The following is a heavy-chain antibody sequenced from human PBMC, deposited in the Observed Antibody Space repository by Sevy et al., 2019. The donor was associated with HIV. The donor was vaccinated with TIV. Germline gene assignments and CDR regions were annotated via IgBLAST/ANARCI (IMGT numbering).Heavy chain of an antibody. CDR3: AKERAYSSGSYFDY. Sequence: GGSLRLSCPASGFTFSSYAMSWVRQAPGKGLEWVSAISGSGDNTYYADSMKGRFTISRDNSKNTLYLQINSLRAEDTAVYYCAKERAYSSGSYFDYWGQGSLVTVSS. CDR2: ISGSGDNT. CDR1: GFTFSSYA. J-gene: IGHJ4*02. V-gene: IGHV3-23*01. D-gene: IGHD6-19*01.